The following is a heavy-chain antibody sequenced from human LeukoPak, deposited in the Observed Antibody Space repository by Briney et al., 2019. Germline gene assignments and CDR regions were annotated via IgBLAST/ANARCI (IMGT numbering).Heavy chain of an antibody. V-gene: IGHV3-30*02. CDR1: GFTFSTYG. CDR2: IRNDGSTK. D-gene: IGHD2-15*01. Sequence: PGGSLRLSCAASGFTFSTYGMHWVRRAPGKGLEWVTFIRNDGSTKYYTDSVKGRFTISRDNSKNTLYLEMNSLRADDTAVYYCARTHRGSWGIFDHWGQGTLVTVSS. CDR3: ARTHRGSWGIFDH. J-gene: IGHJ4*02.